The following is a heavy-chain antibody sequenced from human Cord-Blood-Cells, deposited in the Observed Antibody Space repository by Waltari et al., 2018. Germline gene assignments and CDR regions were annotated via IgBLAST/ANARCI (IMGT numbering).Heavy chain of an antibody. V-gene: IGHV4-39*01. CDR2: IYYSGST. CDR3: ARLRYFDWLFDY. Sequence: QLQLQESGPGLVKPSETLSLTCTVSGGSISSRSYYWGWIRQPPGKGLEWIGSIYYSGSTYYNPSLKSRVTISVDTSKNQFSLKLSSVTAADTAVYYCARLRYFDWLFDYWGQGTLVTVSS. CDR1: GGSISSRSYY. J-gene: IGHJ4*02. D-gene: IGHD3-9*01.